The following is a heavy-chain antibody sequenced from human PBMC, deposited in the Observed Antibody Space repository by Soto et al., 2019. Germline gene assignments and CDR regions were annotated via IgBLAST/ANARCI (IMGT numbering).Heavy chain of an antibody. V-gene: IGHV3-23*01. J-gene: IGHJ4*02. CDR3: AKELLRNFDY. D-gene: IGHD4-17*01. CDR2: ITGSGDNI. Sequence: GGSLRLSCASSGFTFSTYAMSWVRQAPGKGLEWVSAITGSGDNIYYAESVKGRFTISRDNSKNTVYLQMNSLRAEDTAVYYCAKELLRNFDYWGQGTLVTVSS. CDR1: GFTFSTYA.